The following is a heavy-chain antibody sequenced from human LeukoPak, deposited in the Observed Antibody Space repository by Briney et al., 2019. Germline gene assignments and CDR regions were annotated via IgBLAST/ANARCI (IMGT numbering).Heavy chain of an antibody. Sequence: PGGSLRLSCAASGFTFDDYAMHWVRQAPGKGLEWVSLISGDGGSTYYADSVKGRFTISRDNSKNSLYLQMNSLITEDNALYYFAKGDTATPPGYWGQGTLVTVSS. V-gene: IGHV3-43*02. CDR3: AKGDTATPPGY. CDR1: GFTFDDYA. CDR2: ISGDGGST. J-gene: IGHJ4*02. D-gene: IGHD5-18*01.